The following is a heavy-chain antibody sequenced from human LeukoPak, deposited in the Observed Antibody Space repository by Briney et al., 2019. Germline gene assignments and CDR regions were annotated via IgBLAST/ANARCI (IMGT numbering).Heavy chain of an antibody. CDR2: ISYDGSNK. J-gene: IGHJ3*02. V-gene: IGHV3-30*04. D-gene: IGHD1-7*01. CDR1: GFTLSSYV. Sequence: PGGSLRLSCATSGFTLSSYVMHWVRQAPGKGLEWVAVISYDGSNKYYADSVKGRFTISRDNAKNALYLQMNSLKAEDTALYYCARKLKTGTTEGAFDIWGQGTMVTVSS. CDR3: ARKLKTGTTEGAFDI.